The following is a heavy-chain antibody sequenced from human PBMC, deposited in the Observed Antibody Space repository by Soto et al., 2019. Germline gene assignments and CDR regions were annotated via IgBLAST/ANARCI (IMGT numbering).Heavy chain of an antibody. CDR3: AKVSGSYYYGMDV. CDR1: GGSISSSNW. CDR2: IYHSGST. J-gene: IGHJ6*02. V-gene: IGHV4-4*02. Sequence: QVQLQESGPGLVKPSGTLSLTCAVSGGSISSSNWWSWVRQPPGKGLEWIGEIYHSGSTNYNPSLKSRFTISVDKAKNQFSLMLSSVTAADTAVYYWAKVSGSYYYGMDVWGQGTTVTVSS. D-gene: IGHD1-26*01.